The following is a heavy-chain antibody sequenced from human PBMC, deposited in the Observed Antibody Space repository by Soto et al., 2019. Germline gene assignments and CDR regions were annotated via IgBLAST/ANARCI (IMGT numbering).Heavy chain of an antibody. V-gene: IGHV1-3*01. CDR3: ARVIPRIDYYYGMDV. CDR2: INAGNGNT. J-gene: IGHJ6*02. D-gene: IGHD2-21*01. Sequence: ASVKVSCKASGYTFTSYAMHWVRQAPGQRLEWMGWINAGNGNTKYSQKFQGRVTITRDTSVSTAYMELSSLRSEDTAVYYCARVIPRIDYYYGMDVWGQGTTVTVSS. CDR1: GYTFTSYA.